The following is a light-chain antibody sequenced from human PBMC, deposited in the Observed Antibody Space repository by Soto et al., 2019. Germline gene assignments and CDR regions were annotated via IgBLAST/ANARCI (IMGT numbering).Light chain of an antibody. CDR1: SSDVGGYNY. Sequence: SALTQPPSASGSPGQSVTISCTGTSSDVGGYNYVSWYQQHPGKAPKLMIYEVSQRPSGVPHRFSGSKSGNTASLTVSGLQAEDEADYYCSSYAGSNNVVFGGGTKLTVL. J-gene: IGLJ2*01. V-gene: IGLV2-8*01. CDR2: EVS. CDR3: SSYAGSNNVV.